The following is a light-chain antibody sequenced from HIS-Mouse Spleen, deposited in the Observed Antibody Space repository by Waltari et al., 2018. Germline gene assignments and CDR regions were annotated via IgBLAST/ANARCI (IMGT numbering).Light chain of an antibody. CDR2: EDS. CDR1: ALPKKY. J-gene: IGLJ2*01. Sequence: SYELTQPPSVSVSPGQTARITCSGDALPKKYAYWYQQKSGQAPVVVIYEDSKRPSGIPERFSGSRSGTIATLTISGAQVEDEADYYCYSTDSSGNHRVFGGGTKLTVL. CDR3: YSTDSSGNHRV. V-gene: IGLV3-10*01.